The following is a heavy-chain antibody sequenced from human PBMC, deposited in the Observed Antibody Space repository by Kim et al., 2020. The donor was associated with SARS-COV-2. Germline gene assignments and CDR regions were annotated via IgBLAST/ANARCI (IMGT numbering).Heavy chain of an antibody. CDR3: ARDRRRDGYNYLDY. J-gene: IGHJ4*02. Sequence: GGSLRLSCAASGFTFSSYAMHWVRQAPGKGLEWVAVISYDGSNKYYADSVKGRFTISRDNSKNTLYLQMNSLRAEDTAVYYCARDRRRDGYNYLDYWGQGTLVTVSS. D-gene: IGHD5-12*01. CDR2: ISYDGSNK. V-gene: IGHV3-30*04. CDR1: GFTFSSYA.